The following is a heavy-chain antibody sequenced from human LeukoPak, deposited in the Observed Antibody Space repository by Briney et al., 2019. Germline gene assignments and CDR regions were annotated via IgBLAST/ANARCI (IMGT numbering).Heavy chain of an antibody. J-gene: IGHJ4*02. D-gene: IGHD6-6*01. CDR3: AKGSAAGRPYYFDF. CDR2: ITNSADDT. CDR1: GFTFRHYT. V-gene: IGHV3-23*01. Sequence: GGSLRLSCAASGFTFRHYTMSWVRQAPGKGLDWISAITNSADDTYYADSVKGRFTISRDNSRNTLDLQMNSLRAEDTAVCYCAKGSAAGRPYYFDFWGQGTLVTVSS.